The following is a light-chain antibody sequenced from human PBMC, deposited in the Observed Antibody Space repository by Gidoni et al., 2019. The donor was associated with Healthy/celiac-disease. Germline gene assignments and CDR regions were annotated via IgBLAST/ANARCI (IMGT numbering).Light chain of an antibody. CDR2: DAS. CDR3: KQYNSYWT. CDR1: QSISSW. V-gene: IGKV1-5*01. Sequence: DIQMTQSPSTLSASVGDRVTITCRASQSISSWLAWYKQTPGKAPKLLIYDASSLESGVPSRFSGSGSGTEFTLTISSLQPDDFATYYCKQYNSYWTFGXXXKV. J-gene: IGKJ1*01.